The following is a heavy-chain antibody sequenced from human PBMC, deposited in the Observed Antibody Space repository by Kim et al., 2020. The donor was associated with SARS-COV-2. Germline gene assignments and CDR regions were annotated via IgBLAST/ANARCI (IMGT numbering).Heavy chain of an antibody. CDR2: ISGSGDTT. V-gene: IGHV3-23*01. CDR1: GFTFSIYA. J-gene: IGHJ4*02. CDR3: ARSKRPPGTPGYYFDF. D-gene: IGHD1-1*01. Sequence: GGSLRLSCAASGFTFSIYAMSWVRQAPGKGLEWVSTISGSGDTTYYADSVKGRFTISRDNSKNTLFLQMNSLGAEDTAVYYCARSKRPPGTPGYYFDFWGQGTLVIVSS.